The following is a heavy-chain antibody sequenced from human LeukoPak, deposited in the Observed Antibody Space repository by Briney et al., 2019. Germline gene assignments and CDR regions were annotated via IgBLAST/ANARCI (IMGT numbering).Heavy chain of an antibody. CDR1: GFTFRTNA. D-gene: IGHD1-26*01. CDR2: ISSSGGIT. J-gene: IGHJ3*02. V-gene: IGHV3-23*01. Sequence: GGSLRLSCAASGFTFRTNAMSWVRQAPGKGLEWVSAISSSGGITYYADSVKGRFTISRDNSKNTLYLQMNSLRAEDTALYYCARGPQWELFVLGAFDIWGQGTMVTVSS. CDR3: ARGPQWELFVLGAFDI.